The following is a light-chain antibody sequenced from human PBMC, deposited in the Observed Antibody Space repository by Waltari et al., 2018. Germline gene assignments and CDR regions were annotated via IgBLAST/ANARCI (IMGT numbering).Light chain of an antibody. CDR2: DVG. CDR3: CSYTRSGSLV. CDR1: SRDVGGSNF. V-gene: IGLV2-14*03. Sequence: QSALTQPASVPGSPGQSISISCTGTSRDVGGSNFVSWYQRLPGKAPKLIIYDVGNRPSGVSNRFSGSKSGNTASLIISGLQADDEADYYCCSYTRSGSLVFGGGTKLTVL. J-gene: IGLJ2*01.